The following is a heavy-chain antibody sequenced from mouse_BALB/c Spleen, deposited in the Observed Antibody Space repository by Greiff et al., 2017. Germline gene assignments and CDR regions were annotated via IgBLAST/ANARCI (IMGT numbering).Heavy chain of an antibody. CDR2: IYPYNGGT. J-gene: IGHJ3*01. CDR3: ATLTGTPLFAY. D-gene: IGHD4-1*01. Sequence: VQLKQSGPELVKPGASVKISCKASGYTFTDYNMHWVKQSHGKSLEWIGYIYPYNGGTGYNQKFKSKATLTVDNSSSTAYMELRSLTSEDSAVYYCATLTGTPLFAYWGQGTLVTVSA. V-gene: IGHV1S29*02. CDR1: GYTFTDYN.